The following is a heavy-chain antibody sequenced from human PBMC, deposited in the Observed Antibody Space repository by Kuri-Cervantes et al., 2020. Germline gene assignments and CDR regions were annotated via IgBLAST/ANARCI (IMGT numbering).Heavy chain of an antibody. CDR1: GFTFSSYG. CDR2: ISYDGSNK. CDR3: AKGPWWELLGIDY. Sequence: GESLKISCAASGFTFSSYGMHWVRQAPGKGLEWVAVISYDGSNKYYADSVKGRFTISRDNSKNTLYLQMNSLRAEGTAVYYCAKGPWWELLGIDYWGQGTLVTVSS. J-gene: IGHJ4*02. D-gene: IGHD1-26*01. V-gene: IGHV3-30*18.